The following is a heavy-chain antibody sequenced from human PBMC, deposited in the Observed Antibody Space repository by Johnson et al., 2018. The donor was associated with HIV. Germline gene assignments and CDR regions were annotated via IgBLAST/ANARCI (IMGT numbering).Heavy chain of an antibody. CDR3: ARAASQQQLKVPFDI. Sequence: MQLVESGGGLVQPGGSLRLSCAASGFTFSSYDMHWVRQATGKGLEWVSAIGTAGDTYYPGSVKGRFTISRENAKNTVSLQMNSLRAEDTAVYFCARAASQQQLKVPFDIWGQGTMVTVSS. D-gene: IGHD6-13*01. CDR1: GFTFSSYD. CDR2: IGTAGDT. V-gene: IGHV3-13*01. J-gene: IGHJ3*02.